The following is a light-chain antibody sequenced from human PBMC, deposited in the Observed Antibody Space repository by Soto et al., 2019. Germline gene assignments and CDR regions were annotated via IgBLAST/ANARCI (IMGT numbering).Light chain of an antibody. CDR1: QSVRNH. J-gene: IGKJ4*01. CDR2: DAS. V-gene: IGKV3-11*01. CDR3: PHRANGPIT. Sequence: EIVLTQSPATLSLSPGERATLSCRTSQSVRNHLVWYQQKPGQAPRLLIYDASIRAASIPARLRGSGSGTYFTRTIGCLDSKDFAAYYCPHRANGPITFDAGTKVEFK.